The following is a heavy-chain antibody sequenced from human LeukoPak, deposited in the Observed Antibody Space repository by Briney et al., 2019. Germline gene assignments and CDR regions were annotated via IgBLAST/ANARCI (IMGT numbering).Heavy chain of an antibody. V-gene: IGHV4-31*03. CDR1: GGSISSGGYY. Sequence: SQTLSLTCTVSGGSISSGGYYWSWIRQHPGKGLEWIGYIYYSGSTYYNPSLKSRVTISVDTSKNQFSLKLSSVTAADTAVYYCANRGPLIAAFDIWGQGIMVTVSS. J-gene: IGHJ3*02. CDR3: ANRGPLIAAFDI. CDR2: IYYSGST. D-gene: IGHD3-10*01.